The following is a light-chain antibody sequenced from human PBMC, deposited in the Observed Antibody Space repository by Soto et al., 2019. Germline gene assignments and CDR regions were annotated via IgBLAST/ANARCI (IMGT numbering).Light chain of an antibody. Sequence: EIVLTQSQGTLPLSPGERATLSCRASESISINFLARYQQKPGQAPSLLIYGGSNRASGMPDRFSGSGSGSDFTLTINRLEPEDFAVYFCHGQQYSVSSGYTVGQGTNLEI. J-gene: IGKJ2*01. CDR2: GGS. CDR1: ESISINF. V-gene: IGKV3-20*01. CDR3: HGQQYSVSSGYT.